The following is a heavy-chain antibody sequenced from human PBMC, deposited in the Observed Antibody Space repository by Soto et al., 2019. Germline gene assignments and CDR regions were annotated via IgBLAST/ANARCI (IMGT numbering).Heavy chain of an antibody. CDR1: GGSITSGNSYS. CDR3: ARAVAPYFGTWFDP. J-gene: IGHJ5*02. CDR2: ISHTGST. V-gene: IGHV4-30-2*01. D-gene: IGHD3-10*01. Sequence: QLQLQESGSGLVKPSQTLSLTCAVSGGSITSGNSYSWSWIRQPPEKGLEWIWSISHTGSTSYNPSLKSRLTMSVDTSKNQFSLRLSSVTAADMAVYYCARAVAPYFGTWFDPRGQGILVTVSS.